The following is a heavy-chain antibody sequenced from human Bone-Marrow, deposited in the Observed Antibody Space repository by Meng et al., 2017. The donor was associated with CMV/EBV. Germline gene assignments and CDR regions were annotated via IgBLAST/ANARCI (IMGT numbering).Heavy chain of an antibody. V-gene: IGHV1-18*01. CDR1: GYTFTSYG. J-gene: IGHJ4*02. D-gene: IGHD2-21*01. CDR3: ARDQVNFDY. CDR2: ISAYNGNT. Sequence: KVSCKASGYTFTSYGISWVRQGPGQGLEWMGWISAYNGNTNYAQKFQGRVTMTRDTSISTAYMELSRLRSDDTAVYYCARDQVNFDYWGQGTLVTVSS.